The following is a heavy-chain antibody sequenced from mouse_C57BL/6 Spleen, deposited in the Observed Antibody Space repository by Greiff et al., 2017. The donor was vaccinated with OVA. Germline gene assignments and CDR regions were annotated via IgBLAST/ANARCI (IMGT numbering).Heavy chain of an antibody. CDR1: GYTFTSYW. CDR2: IYPSDSET. CDR3: ARGGYDEGWFAY. V-gene: IGHV1-61*01. D-gene: IGHD2-2*01. J-gene: IGHJ3*01. Sequence: QVQLQQPGAELVRPGSSVKLSCKASGYTFTSYWMDWVKQRPGQGLEWIGNIYPSDSETHYNQKFKDKATLTVDKSSSTAYMQLSSLTPEDSAVYYCARGGYDEGWFAYWGQGTLVTVSA.